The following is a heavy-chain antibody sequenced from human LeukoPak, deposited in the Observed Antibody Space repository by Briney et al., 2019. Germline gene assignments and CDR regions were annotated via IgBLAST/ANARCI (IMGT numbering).Heavy chain of an antibody. D-gene: IGHD3-3*01. CDR2: IYTSGST. CDR1: GGSISSYY. V-gene: IGHV4-4*07. Sequence: SETLSLTCTVSGGSISSYYWSWIRQPAGKGLEWIGRIYTSGSTNCNPSLKSRVTMSVDTSKNQFSLKLSSVTAADTAVYYCARDRDYDFWSGLGVGYFDYWGQGTLVTVSS. J-gene: IGHJ4*02. CDR3: ARDRDYDFWSGLGVGYFDY.